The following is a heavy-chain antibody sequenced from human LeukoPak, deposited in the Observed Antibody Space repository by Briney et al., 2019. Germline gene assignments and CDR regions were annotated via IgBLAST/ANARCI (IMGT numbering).Heavy chain of an antibody. D-gene: IGHD2-21*02. CDR3: ARDRGVTYFDY. J-gene: IGHJ4*02. CDR1: GGSLSTHH. V-gene: IGHV4-59*11. CDR2: ISDSGST. Sequence: SETLSLTCVVSGGSLSTHHWSWIRQSPGRGLEWIGYISDSGSTNYNPSLKSRVTISVDTSKNQFSLKLSSVTAADAAVYYCARDRGVTYFDYWGQGTLVTVSS.